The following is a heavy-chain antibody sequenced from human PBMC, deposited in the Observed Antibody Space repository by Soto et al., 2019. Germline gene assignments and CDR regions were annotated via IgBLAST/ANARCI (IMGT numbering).Heavy chain of an antibody. CDR3: TGDRGYPEFSDL. Sequence: RDSCAAGELSIGRCWMHRVNKTPGKWLVWLSHINSDGSTIVYADSVKGRFTISRDNAKNKLYLQMNSLRVEDTALYYCTGDRGYPEFSDLCGQGTMVTV. CDR2: INSDGSTI. CDR1: ELSIGRCW. J-gene: IGHJ3*01. V-gene: IGHV3-74*01. D-gene: IGHD3-10*01.